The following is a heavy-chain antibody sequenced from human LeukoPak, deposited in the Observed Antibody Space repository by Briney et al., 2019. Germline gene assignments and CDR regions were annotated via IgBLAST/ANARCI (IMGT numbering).Heavy chain of an antibody. CDR3: ATEQEGRRAAFDY. CDR2: IWYDGNEK. Sequence: GGSLRLSCAASGFTFSTYGMHWVRQAPGKELEWVAFIWYDGNEKHYADSAKGRFTISRDNSKNTLYLQMNSLRADDTAIYYCATEQEGRRAAFDYWGQGTLVTVSS. D-gene: IGHD1/OR15-1a*01. J-gene: IGHJ4*02. V-gene: IGHV3-30*02. CDR1: GFTFSTYG.